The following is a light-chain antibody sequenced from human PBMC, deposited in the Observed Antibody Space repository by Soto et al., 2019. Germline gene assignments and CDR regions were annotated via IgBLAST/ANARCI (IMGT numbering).Light chain of an antibody. CDR1: QSVSSSY. Sequence: EIVLTQSPGTLSLSPGERATLSCRASQSVSSSYLAWYQQKPGQAPRLLIYGASSRATGIPDRFSGSGSGTDFTLTISRLEPEDFAVYYCQQYRTFGQGTKLEMK. CDR2: GAS. V-gene: IGKV3-20*01. J-gene: IGKJ1*01. CDR3: QQYRT.